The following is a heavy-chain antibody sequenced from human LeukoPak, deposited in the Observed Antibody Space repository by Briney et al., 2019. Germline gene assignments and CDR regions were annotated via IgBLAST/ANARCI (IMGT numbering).Heavy chain of an antibody. CDR3: ARGMAVAGNYYYYYGMDV. J-gene: IGHJ6*02. Sequence: SPTLSLTFAISGDSVSSNSAAWNWIRQSPSRGLEWLGSTYYRSKWYNDYAVSVKSRITINPDTSKNQFSLQLNSVTPEDTAVYYCARGMAVAGNYYYYYGMDVWGQGTTVTVSS. D-gene: IGHD6-19*01. V-gene: IGHV6-1*01. CDR2: TYYRSKWYN. CDR1: GDSVSSNSAA.